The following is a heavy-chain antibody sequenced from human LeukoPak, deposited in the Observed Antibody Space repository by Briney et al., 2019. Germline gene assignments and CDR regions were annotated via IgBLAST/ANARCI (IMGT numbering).Heavy chain of an antibody. CDR3: ASHGDPRGDYYYYMDV. CDR2: IYYSGST. J-gene: IGHJ6*03. V-gene: IGHV4-39*01. CDR1: GGSISSSSYY. Sequence: PSETLSLTCTVSGGSISSSSYYWGWIRQPPGKGLEWSGSIYYSGSTYYNPSLKSRVTISVDTSKNQISLKLSSVTAADTAVYYCASHGDPRGDYYYYMDVWGKGTTVTVSS. D-gene: IGHD3-10*01.